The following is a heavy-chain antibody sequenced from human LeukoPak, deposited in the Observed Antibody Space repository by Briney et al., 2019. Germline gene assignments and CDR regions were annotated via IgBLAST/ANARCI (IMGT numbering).Heavy chain of an antibody. CDR2: MNPNSGNT. Sequence: ASVKVSCKASGYTFTSYDINWVRQATGQGLEWMGWMNPNSGNTGYAQKFQGRVTMTRNTSISTAYMELSSLRSEDTAVYYCARGRDIVLMVYASPSRYFDYWGRGTLVTVSS. V-gene: IGHV1-8*01. D-gene: IGHD2-8*01. CDR3: ARGRDIVLMVYASPSRYFDY. CDR1: GYTFTSYD. J-gene: IGHJ4*02.